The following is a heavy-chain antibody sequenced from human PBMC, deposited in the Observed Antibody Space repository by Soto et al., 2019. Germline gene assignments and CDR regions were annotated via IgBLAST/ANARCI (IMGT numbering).Heavy chain of an antibody. CDR2: MYHSGST. Sequence: QVQLQESGPGLVKPSGTLSLTCAVSGGSISSSNWWSWVRQPPGKGLEWIGEMYHSGSTNHNPSLKSRVTISVDKSKHQFSLKRSSVTAADTAVYYCARAHCSGGSCYSVQHWFDPWGQGTLVTVSS. CDR1: GGSISSSNW. V-gene: IGHV4-4*02. D-gene: IGHD2-15*01. J-gene: IGHJ5*02. CDR3: ARAHCSGGSCYSVQHWFDP.